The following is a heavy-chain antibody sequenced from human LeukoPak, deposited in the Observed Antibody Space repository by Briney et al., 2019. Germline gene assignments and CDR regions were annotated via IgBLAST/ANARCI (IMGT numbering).Heavy chain of an antibody. CDR1: GYTFTSYG. V-gene: IGHV1-18*01. CDR3: ASDPIPGSSSSWFPFDY. D-gene: IGHD6-13*01. CDR2: ISAYNGNT. J-gene: IGHJ4*02. Sequence: EASVKASCKASGYTFTSYGISWVRQAPGQGLEWMGWISAYNGNTNYAQKLQGRVTMTTDTSTSTAYMELRSLRSDDTAVYYCASDPIPGSSSSWFPFDYWGQGTLVTVSS.